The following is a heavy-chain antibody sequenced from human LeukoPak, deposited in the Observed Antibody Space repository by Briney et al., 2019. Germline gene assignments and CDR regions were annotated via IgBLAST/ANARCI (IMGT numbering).Heavy chain of an antibody. CDR2: ISGSGGST. D-gene: IGHD6-13*01. CDR1: GFTFSSYA. J-gene: IGHJ6*03. V-gene: IGHV3-23*01. CDR3: ARVGLAAAGPRYYMDV. Sequence: GGSLRLSCAASGFTFSSYAMSWVRQAPGKGLEWVSAISGSGGSTYYADSVKGRFTISRDNSKNTLYLQMNSLRAEDTAVYYCARVGLAAAGPRYYMDVWGKGTTVTVSS.